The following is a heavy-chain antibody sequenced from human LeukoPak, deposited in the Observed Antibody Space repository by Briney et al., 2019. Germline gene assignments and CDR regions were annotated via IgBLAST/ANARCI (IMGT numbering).Heavy chain of an antibody. CDR1: GFTFSDYY. D-gene: IGHD4-17*01. CDR2: ISSSGSTI. J-gene: IGHJ4*02. Sequence: GGSLRLSCAASGFTFSDYYMSWIRQAPGKGLEWVSYISSSGSTIYYADSVKGRFTISRDNAKNSLYLQMNSLRAEDTAVYYCASTFDGDYVSAHYFDYWGQGTLVTVSS. CDR3: ASTFDGDYVSAHYFDY. V-gene: IGHV3-11*01.